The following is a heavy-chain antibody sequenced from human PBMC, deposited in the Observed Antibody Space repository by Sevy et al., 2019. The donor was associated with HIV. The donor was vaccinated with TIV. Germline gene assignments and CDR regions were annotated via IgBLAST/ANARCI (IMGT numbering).Heavy chain of an antibody. D-gene: IGHD3-3*01. V-gene: IGHV4-39*01. J-gene: IGHJ2*01. CDR3: ARRGVRLFEGYFGL. CDR2: IFYAGNT. CDR1: GVSVSTSSSY. Sequence: SETLSLTCSVSGVSVSTSSSYWGWIRQPPGKGLEWIGNIFYAGNTQSNPSLKSRMALSVDTSKNQFSLRLYSVTAADSAVYYCARRGVRLFEGYFGLWGRGTLVTVSS.